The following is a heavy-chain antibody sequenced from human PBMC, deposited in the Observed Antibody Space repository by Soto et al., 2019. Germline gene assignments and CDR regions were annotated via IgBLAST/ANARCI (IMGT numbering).Heavy chain of an antibody. CDR2: IGTAADT. Sequence: PGGSLRLSCAASGFTFSSYDMHWVRQATGKGLEWVSAIGTAADTYYPGSVKGRFTISRENAKNSLYLQMNSLRAGDTAVYYCARAKGYYYDSRDPTAFDIWVQGTMVTVSS. CDR1: GFTFSSYD. CDR3: ARAKGYYYDSRDPTAFDI. J-gene: IGHJ3*02. D-gene: IGHD3-22*01. V-gene: IGHV3-13*01.